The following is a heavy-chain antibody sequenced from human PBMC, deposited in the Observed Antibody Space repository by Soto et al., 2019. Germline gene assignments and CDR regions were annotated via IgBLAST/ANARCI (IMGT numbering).Heavy chain of an antibody. CDR2: ISTYNGNT. CDR1: GYTFTSYG. Sequence: ASVKVSCKASGYTFTSYGISWVRQAPGQGLEWMGWISTYNGNTNYAQKLQGRVTMTTDTSSSTTYMELRSLRSDDTAVYYCARGREYNWKYNWFDPWGKGTLVTVSS. V-gene: IGHV1-18*01. J-gene: IGHJ5*02. CDR3: ARGREYNWKYNWFDP. D-gene: IGHD1-20*01.